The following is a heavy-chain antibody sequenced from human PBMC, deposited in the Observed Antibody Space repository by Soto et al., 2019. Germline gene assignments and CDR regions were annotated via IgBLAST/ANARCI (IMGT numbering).Heavy chain of an antibody. CDR1: GGTFSSYA. Sequence: QVQLVQSGAEVKKPGSSVKVSCKASGGTFSSYAISWVRQAPGQGLEWMGGIIPIFGTANYAQKFQGRVTITADESTSTAYMELSSLRSEDTAVYYCARLFPMVRGFIPDYYFDYWGQGTLVTVSS. J-gene: IGHJ4*02. CDR3: ARLFPMVRGFIPDYYFDY. V-gene: IGHV1-69*12. CDR2: IIPIFGTA. D-gene: IGHD3-10*01.